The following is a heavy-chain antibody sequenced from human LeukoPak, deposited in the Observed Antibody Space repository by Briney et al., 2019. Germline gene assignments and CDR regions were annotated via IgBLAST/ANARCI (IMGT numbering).Heavy chain of an antibody. CDR1: GYTFTSYG. D-gene: IGHD3-22*01. CDR3: ASGYDSSWFYYYYYGMDV. V-gene: IGHV1-8*02. Sequence: VASVKVSCKASGYTFTSYGISWVRQATGQGLEWMGWMNPNSGNTGYAQKFQGRVTMTRNTSISTAYMELSSLRSEDTAVYYCASGYDSSWFYYYYYGMDVWGQGTTVTVSS. J-gene: IGHJ6*02. CDR2: MNPNSGNT.